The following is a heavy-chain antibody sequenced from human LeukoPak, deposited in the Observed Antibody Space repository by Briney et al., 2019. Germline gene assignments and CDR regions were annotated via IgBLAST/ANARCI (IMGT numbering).Heavy chain of an antibody. J-gene: IGHJ3*01. CDR3: ARAQYHYDSSGYLDALVV. CDR1: GYTFTGYY. D-gene: IGHD3-22*01. Sequence: ASVKVSCKASGYTFTGYYMHWVRQAPGQGLEWMGWINPNSGGTNYAQKFQGWVTMTRDTSISTAYMELSRLRSDDTAVYYCARAQYHYDSSGYLDALVVWGQGTRVTVSS. CDR2: INPNSGGT. V-gene: IGHV1-2*04.